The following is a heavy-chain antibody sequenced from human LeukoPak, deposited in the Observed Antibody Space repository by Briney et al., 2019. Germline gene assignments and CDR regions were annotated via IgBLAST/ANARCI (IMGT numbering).Heavy chain of an antibody. J-gene: IGHJ4*02. Sequence: GRSLRLSCAASGFTFSSYDMHWVRQATGKGLEWVSAIGTAGDTYYPGSVKGRFTISRENAKNSLYLQMNSLRAGDTAVYYCARGTYSSGFDYWGQGTLVTVSS. D-gene: IGHD6-19*01. V-gene: IGHV3-13*01. CDR3: ARGTYSSGFDY. CDR1: GFTFSSYD. CDR2: IGTAGDT.